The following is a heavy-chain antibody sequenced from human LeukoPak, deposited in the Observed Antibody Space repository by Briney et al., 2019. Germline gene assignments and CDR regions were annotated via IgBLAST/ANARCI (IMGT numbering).Heavy chain of an antibody. J-gene: IGHJ3*02. Sequence: PSETLSLTCIVAGGSISSGTYSWRWIRQPPGKGLEWIGYIYHSESTYYNPSLKNRVTISIDRSKNQLSLNLSSVTAADTAVYYCARVPFDYYDSDDYYYHDAFDIWGQGTMVTVSS. CDR1: GGSISSGTYS. D-gene: IGHD3-22*01. CDR3: ARVPFDYYDSDDYYYHDAFDI. V-gene: IGHV4-30-2*01. CDR2: IYHSEST.